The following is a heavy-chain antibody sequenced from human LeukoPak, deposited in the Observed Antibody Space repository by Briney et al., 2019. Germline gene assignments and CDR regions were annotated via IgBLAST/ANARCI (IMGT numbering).Heavy chain of an antibody. J-gene: IGHJ4*02. D-gene: IGHD3-22*01. V-gene: IGHV3-48*03. CDR2: ISSSGSTI. CDR3: AKEDVVIRTFDY. Sequence: GGSLRLSCAASGFTFSSYEMNWVRQAPGKGLEWVSYISSSGSTIYYADSVKGRFTISRDNAKNSLYLQMNSLRAEDTAVYYCAKEDVVIRTFDYWGQGTLVTVSS. CDR1: GFTFSSYE.